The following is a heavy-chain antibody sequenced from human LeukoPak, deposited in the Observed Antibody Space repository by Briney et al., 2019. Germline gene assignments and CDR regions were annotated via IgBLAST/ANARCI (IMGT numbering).Heavy chain of an antibody. CDR1: GSTFSSYE. J-gene: IGHJ4*02. CDR2: ISSSGSTI. D-gene: IGHD6-19*01. CDR3: ARDSSGWYRASDFDY. V-gene: IGHV3-48*03. Sequence: GGSLRLSCAASGSTFSSYEMNWVRQAPGKGLEWVSYISSSGSTIYYAGSVKGRFTISRDNAKNSLYLQMNSLRAEDTAVYYCARDSSGWYRASDFDYWGQGTLVTVSS.